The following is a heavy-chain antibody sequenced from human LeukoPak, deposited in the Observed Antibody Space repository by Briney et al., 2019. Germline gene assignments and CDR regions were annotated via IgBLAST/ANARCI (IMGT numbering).Heavy chain of an antibody. J-gene: IGHJ4*02. Sequence: SVKVSCKASGGTFSSYAISWVRQAPGQGLEWMGGIIPIFGTVNYAQKFQGRVTITADESTSTAYMELSSLRSEDTAVYYCAREMGGGDHFDYWGQGTLVTVSS. CDR2: IIPIFGTV. CDR3: AREMGGGDHFDY. CDR1: GGTFSSYA. D-gene: IGHD2-21*02. V-gene: IGHV1-69*13.